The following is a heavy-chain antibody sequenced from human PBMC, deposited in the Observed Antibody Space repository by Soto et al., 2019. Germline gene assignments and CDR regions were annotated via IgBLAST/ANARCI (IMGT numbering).Heavy chain of an antibody. V-gene: IGHV3-73*01. Sequence: GGSLRLSCAASGFTFSGSVMHWVRQASGKGLEWVGRIRSKANSYATAYAASVQGRFTISRDDSKNTAYLQMDSLKTEDTAVYYCTRYSDCSGGSCYSSNWFDPWGPGTLVTAPQ. CDR2: IRSKANSYAT. J-gene: IGHJ5*02. CDR3: TRYSDCSGGSCYSSNWFDP. CDR1: GFTFSGSV. D-gene: IGHD2-15*01.